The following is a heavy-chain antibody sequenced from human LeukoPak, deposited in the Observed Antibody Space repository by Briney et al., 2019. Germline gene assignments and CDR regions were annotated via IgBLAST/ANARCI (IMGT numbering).Heavy chain of an antibody. Sequence: SETLSLTCTVSGGSISNYYWNWIRQSPGKGLEWIGYISYTENTNYNPSLTSRVTISVDTSKNQFSLKVNSVTAADTAVYYCASVCGGDCYERAFDYWGQGTLVTVSS. D-gene: IGHD2-21*02. CDR3: ASVCGGDCYERAFDY. J-gene: IGHJ4*02. CDR2: ISYTENT. CDR1: GGSISNYY. V-gene: IGHV4-59*01.